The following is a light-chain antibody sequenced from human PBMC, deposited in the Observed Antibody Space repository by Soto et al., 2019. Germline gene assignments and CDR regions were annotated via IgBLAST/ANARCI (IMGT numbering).Light chain of an antibody. V-gene: IGKV1-5*03. CDR2: KAS. J-gene: IGKJ1*01. Sequence: DIQVTQSPSTLSASVGDRVTITCRASQSISTLLAWYQQEPGKAPKLLIHKASSLQSGVPSRFSGSGSGTDFTLTISSLHPDDFATYYCQQYNSYSPTFGQGTKVDIK. CDR1: QSISTL. CDR3: QQYNSYSPT.